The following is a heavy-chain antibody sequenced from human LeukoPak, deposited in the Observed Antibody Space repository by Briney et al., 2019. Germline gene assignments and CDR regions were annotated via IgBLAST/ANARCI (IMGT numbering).Heavy chain of an antibody. J-gene: IGHJ5*02. CDR1: GYSFTSYW. CDR2: IYPGDSDT. V-gene: IGHV5-51*01. CDR3: ARRGGLAAAGSYNWFDP. D-gene: IGHD6-13*01. Sequence: GESLKISCKGSGYSFTSYWIGWVRQMPGKGLEWMGIIYPGDSDTRYSPSFQGQVTISADKSISTAYLQWSSLKASDTAMYYCARRGGLAAAGSYNWFDPWGQGTLVTVSS.